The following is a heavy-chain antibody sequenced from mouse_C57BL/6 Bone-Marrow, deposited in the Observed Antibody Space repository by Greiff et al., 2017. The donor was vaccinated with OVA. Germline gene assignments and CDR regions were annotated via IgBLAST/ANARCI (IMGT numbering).Heavy chain of an antibody. CDR1: GFTFSSYA. J-gene: IGHJ3*01. Sequence: EVKLVESGGGLVKPGGSLKLSCAASGFTFSSYAMSWVRQTPEKRLEWVATISDGGSYTYYPDNVKGRFTISRYNAKNNLYLQMSHLKSEDTAMYYCARDPPFDSPWFAYWGQGTLVTVSA. CDR2: ISDGGSYT. V-gene: IGHV5-4*01. D-gene: IGHD2-12*01. CDR3: ARDPPFDSPWFAY.